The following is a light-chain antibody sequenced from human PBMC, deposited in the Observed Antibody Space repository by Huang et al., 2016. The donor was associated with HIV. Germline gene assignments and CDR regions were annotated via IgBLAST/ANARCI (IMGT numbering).Light chain of an antibody. CDR1: QSVRSN. Sequence: EIVMTQSPATLSVSPGERATLSCRGSQSVRSNLAWYQQKPGQAPRLPIYGASTRATGIPARFSCSGSGTEFTLTISSLQSEDFAVYYCQQYNNWPPWTFGQGTKVEIK. CDR2: GAS. J-gene: IGKJ1*01. V-gene: IGKV3-15*01. CDR3: QQYNNWPPWT.